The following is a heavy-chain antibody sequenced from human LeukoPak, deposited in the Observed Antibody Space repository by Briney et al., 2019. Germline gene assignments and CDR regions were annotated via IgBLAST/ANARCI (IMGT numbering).Heavy chain of an antibody. Sequence: PMASVKVSCKASGYTFNSYGMNWVRQAPGQGLEWMGWINTNSGSSTYAQSFRGRLVFSLDTSVSTAYLQIGDLMAEDTAVYYCTRGQGYCTGGDCYFDYWGQGTLVTVSS. CDR2: INTNSGSS. CDR1: GYTFNSYG. D-gene: IGHD2-8*02. V-gene: IGHV7-4-1*01. J-gene: IGHJ4*03. CDR3: TRGQGYCTGGDCYFDY.